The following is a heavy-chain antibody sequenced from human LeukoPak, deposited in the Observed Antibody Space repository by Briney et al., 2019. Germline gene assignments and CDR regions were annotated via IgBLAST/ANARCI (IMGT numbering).Heavy chain of an antibody. D-gene: IGHD2-21*02. CDR2: IRSKAYGGTT. Sequence: PGGSLRLSCAASGFTFSRYWMSWVRQAPGKGLEWVGFIRSKAYGGTTEYAASVKGRFTISRDDSKSIAYLQMNSLKTEDTAVYYCSNSYCGGDCYSGGYFDYWGQGTLVTVSS. CDR3: SNSYCGGDCYSGGYFDY. J-gene: IGHJ4*02. CDR1: GFTFSRYW. V-gene: IGHV3-49*04.